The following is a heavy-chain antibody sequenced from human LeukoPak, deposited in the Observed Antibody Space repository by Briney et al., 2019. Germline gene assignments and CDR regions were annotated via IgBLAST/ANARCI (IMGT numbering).Heavy chain of an antibody. CDR1: GFTFSSYW. Sequence: GGSLRLSCAASGFTFSSYWMSWVRQAPGKGLEWVANIKQDGSEKYYVDSVKGRFTISRDNAKNSLYLQMNSLRAEDTAVYYCARGGLRYFDWPWAYWGQGTLVTVSS. CDR2: IKQDGSEK. V-gene: IGHV3-7*03. CDR3: ARGGLRYFDWPWAY. J-gene: IGHJ4*02. D-gene: IGHD3-9*01.